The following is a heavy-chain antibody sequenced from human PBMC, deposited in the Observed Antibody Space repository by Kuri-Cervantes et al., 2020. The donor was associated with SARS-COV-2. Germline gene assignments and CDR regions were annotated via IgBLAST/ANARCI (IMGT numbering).Heavy chain of an antibody. CDR1: GGYFSGYY. Sequence: SQTLSLACAVYGGYFSGYYWSWIRQPPGKGLEWIGEINHSGSTNYNPSLKSRVTVSVDTSKNQFSLKLSSVTAADTAVYYCARGVRGVMGGWGQGTLVTVSS. CDR3: ARGVRGVMGG. CDR2: INHSGST. D-gene: IGHD3-10*01. V-gene: IGHV4-34*01. J-gene: IGHJ4*02.